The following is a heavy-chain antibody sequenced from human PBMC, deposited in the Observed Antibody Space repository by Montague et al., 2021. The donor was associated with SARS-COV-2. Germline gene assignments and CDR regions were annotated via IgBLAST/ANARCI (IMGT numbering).Heavy chain of an antibody. J-gene: IGHJ3*02. CDR3: ARFPTSYYYDSKATPATPDALDI. CDR2: IYYSGST. Sequence: SETLSLTCTVSGGSISSSGYYWVWIRQPPGKGLEWIGSIYYSGSTYYNPSLKSRVTISVDTSKNQFSLKLSSVTAADTAVYYCARFPTSYYYDSKATPATPDALDIWGQGTMVTVSS. D-gene: IGHD3-22*01. CDR1: GGSISSSGYY. V-gene: IGHV4-39*01.